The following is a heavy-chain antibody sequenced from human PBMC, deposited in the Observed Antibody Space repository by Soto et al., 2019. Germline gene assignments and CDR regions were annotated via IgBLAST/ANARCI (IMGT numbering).Heavy chain of an antibody. V-gene: IGHV4-4*07. Sequence: PSETLSLTCNVSGGSIRSYYGSWIRQPAGKALEWIGRIYTSGTTNYNPSLKSRATILVDTSKNQFSLKLSSVTAADTAVYYCAREGASGFGMDVWGQGTTVTAP. CDR3: AREGASGFGMDV. D-gene: IGHD1-26*01. J-gene: IGHJ6*02. CDR1: GGSIRSYY. CDR2: IYTSGTT.